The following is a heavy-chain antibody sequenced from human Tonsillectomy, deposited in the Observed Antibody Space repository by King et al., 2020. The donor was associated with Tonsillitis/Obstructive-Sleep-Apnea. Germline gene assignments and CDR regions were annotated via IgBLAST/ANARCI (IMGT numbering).Heavy chain of an antibody. Sequence: VQLVESGGGLVQPGESLRLSCATSGFTFSNSAMSWFRQAPETGLEWVSAISGSGGSTYYADAVKGRFTISRDNSKNTLYLDMNTLRAEDTAVYYCAKAPTALPALFDYWGQGTLVTVSS. J-gene: IGHJ4*02. CDR2: ISGSGGST. D-gene: IGHD2-2*01. CDR3: AKAPTALPALFDY. CDR1: GFTFSNSA. V-gene: IGHV3-23*04.